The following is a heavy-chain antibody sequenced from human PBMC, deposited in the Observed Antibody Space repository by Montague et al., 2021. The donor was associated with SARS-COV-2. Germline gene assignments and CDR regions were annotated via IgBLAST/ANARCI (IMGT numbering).Heavy chain of an antibody. V-gene: IGHV3-48*03. CDR1: GFIFSSYE. Sequence: SLRLSCAAPGFIFSSYEMNWVRQAPGKGLEWISYISSSGGGSTKHYTDSVKGRFTISRDNAKNSLYLQMNSLRVEDTAIYYCARDRDWDDWCGMDVWGQGTTVTVSS. CDR3: ARDRDWDDWCGMDV. CDR2: ISSSGGGSTK. D-gene: IGHD2-21*01. J-gene: IGHJ6*02.